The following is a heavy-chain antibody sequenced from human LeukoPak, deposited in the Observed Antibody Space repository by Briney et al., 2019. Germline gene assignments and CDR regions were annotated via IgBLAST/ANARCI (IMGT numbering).Heavy chain of an antibody. CDR3: ASGQSRDRG. V-gene: IGHV3-48*01. J-gene: IGHJ4*02. D-gene: IGHD5-24*01. CDR1: GFTFSSYS. CDR2: ITGHSSTI. Sequence: GGSLRLSCAASGFTFSSYSMNWVRQAPGKGLEWVSYITGHSSTIYYADSVKGRFTISRDNAKNSLYLQMNSLRAEDTAVYYCASGQSRDRGWGQGTLVTVSS.